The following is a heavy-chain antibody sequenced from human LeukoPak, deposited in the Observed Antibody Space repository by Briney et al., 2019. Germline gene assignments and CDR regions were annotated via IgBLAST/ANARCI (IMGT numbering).Heavy chain of an antibody. J-gene: IGHJ4*02. Sequence: GGSLRLSCAASGFTFSSYAMSWVRQAPGKGLEWVSAISGSGGSTYYADSVKGRFTISRDNSKNTLYLQMNSLRAEDTAVYYCARTSWNYRRFDYWGQGTLVTVSS. CDR1: GFTFSSYA. CDR2: ISGSGGST. V-gene: IGHV3-23*01. CDR3: ARTSWNYRRFDY. D-gene: IGHD1-7*01.